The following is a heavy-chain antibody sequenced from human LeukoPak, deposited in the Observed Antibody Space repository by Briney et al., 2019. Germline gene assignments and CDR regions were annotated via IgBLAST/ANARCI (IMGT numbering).Heavy chain of an antibody. J-gene: IGHJ5*01. D-gene: IGHD3-10*01. CDR2: IYYSGST. V-gene: IGHV4-31*03. CDR3: ARDVDYGSGSYQFDS. CDR1: GFSISSGGYY. Sequence: SETLSLTCTVSGFSISSGGYYWSWLRPHPGKGLEWIVYIYYSGSTHYNPSLKSRVTISVDTSKYQFSLKLSSVTAADAAVYYCARDVDYGSGSYQFDSWGQGTLVTVSS.